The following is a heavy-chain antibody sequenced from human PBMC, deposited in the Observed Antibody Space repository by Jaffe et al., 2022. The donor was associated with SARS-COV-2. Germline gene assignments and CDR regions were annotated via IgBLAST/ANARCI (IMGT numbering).Heavy chain of an antibody. V-gene: IGHV1-58*02. CDR2: IVVGSGNT. D-gene: IGHD2-2*01. CDR3: AAGPPTTRKEVVVPAALDYYYYYGMDV. J-gene: IGHJ6*02. Sequence: QMQLVQSGPEVKKPGTSVKVSCKASGFTFTSSAMQWVRQARGQRLEWIGWIVVGSGNTNYAQKFQERVTITRDMSTSTAYMELSSLRSEDTAVYYCAAGPPTTRKEVVVPAALDYYYYYGMDVWGQGTTVTVSS. CDR1: GFTFTSSA.